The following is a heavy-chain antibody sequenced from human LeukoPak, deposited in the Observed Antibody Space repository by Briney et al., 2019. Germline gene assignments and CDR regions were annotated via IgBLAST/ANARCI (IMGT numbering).Heavy chain of an antibody. Sequence: GGSLRLSCVGSGFTFRSHAMSWVRQAPEKGLEFVSGIYENGGTTYYADSVKGRFSISRDNSKNTLYLQMNSLRAEDTAVYYCAGVAVTTHYNWFDPWGQGTLVTVSS. V-gene: IGHV3-23*01. CDR1: GFTFRSHA. CDR2: IYENGGTT. J-gene: IGHJ5*02. CDR3: AGVAVTTHYNWFDP. D-gene: IGHD1-14*01.